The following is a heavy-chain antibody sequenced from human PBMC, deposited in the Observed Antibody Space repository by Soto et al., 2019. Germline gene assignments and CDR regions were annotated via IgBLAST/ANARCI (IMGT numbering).Heavy chain of an antibody. D-gene: IGHD6-13*01. CDR2: IYYSGST. V-gene: IGHV4-59*01. J-gene: IGHJ2*01. CDR3: ARDLTGRDKPGEDIAAAGMESYFDL. CDR1: GGSISSYY. Sequence: QVQLQESGPGLVKPSETLSLTCTVSGGSISSYYWSWIRQPPGKGLEWIGYIYYSGSTNYNPSLKSRVTRSVDTSKNQFSLKLSSVTAADTAVYYCARDLTGRDKPGEDIAAAGMESYFDLWGRGTLVTVSS.